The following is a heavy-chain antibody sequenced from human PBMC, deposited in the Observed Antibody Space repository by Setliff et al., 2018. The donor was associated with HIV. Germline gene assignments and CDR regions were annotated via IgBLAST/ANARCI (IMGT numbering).Heavy chain of an antibody. Sequence: SETLSLTCTVSGVSITSHYWNWIRQSPGKGLEWIGFGHHSGHTRQNPSLASRVTIPVDMSKNQFSLKLNSLSAADTAVYYCARWESAQKAFNPWGHGTMVTVSS. D-gene: IGHD1-26*01. V-gene: IGHV4-4*09. CDR2: GHHSGHT. CDR1: GVSITSHY. J-gene: IGHJ3*01. CDR3: ARWESAQKAFNP.